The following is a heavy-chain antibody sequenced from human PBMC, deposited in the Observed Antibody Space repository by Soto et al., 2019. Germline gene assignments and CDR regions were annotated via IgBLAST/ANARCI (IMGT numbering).Heavy chain of an antibody. CDR1: GFTFSSYS. J-gene: IGHJ6*02. CDR3: ARDALSYIFWSGYAQRCYGMDV. D-gene: IGHD3-3*01. Sequence: GRSLRLSCAASGFTFSSYSMNLVRQPPGSGLEGGSYISSTTTTIYYSDSGKGRCTISRYNAKHSLYLQMNSLRDEDTAVYYCARDALSYIFWSGYAQRCYGMDVWGRGTTVTVSS. V-gene: IGHV3-48*02. CDR2: ISSTTTTI.